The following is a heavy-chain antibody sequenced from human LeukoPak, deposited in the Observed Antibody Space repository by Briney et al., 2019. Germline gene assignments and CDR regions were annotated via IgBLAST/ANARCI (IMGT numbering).Heavy chain of an antibody. CDR3: ARVLLSNYDFWSGYSNWFDP. J-gene: IGHJ5*02. CDR1: DDSITSGAYY. CDR2: IYHSGTT. V-gene: IGHV4-30-2*01. Sequence: SETLSLTCSVSDDSITSGAYYWSWIRQPPGKGLEWIGCIYHSGTTSYNPSLKSRVTISVDRSKSQFSLKLSSVTAADTAVYYCARVLLSNYDFWSGYSNWFDPWGQGTLVTVSS. D-gene: IGHD3-3*01.